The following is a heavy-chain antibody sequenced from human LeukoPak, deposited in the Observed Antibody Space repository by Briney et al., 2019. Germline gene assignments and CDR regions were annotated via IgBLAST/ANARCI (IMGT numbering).Heavy chain of an antibody. J-gene: IGHJ4*02. D-gene: IGHD2-15*01. CDR1: GGSISSSSYY. CDR2: IYYSGST. V-gene: IGHV4-39*01. CDR3: ATPYCSSGSCSTFAY. Sequence: SETLSLTCTVSGGSISSSSYYWGWIRQPPGKGLEWIGSIYYSGSTYYNPSLKSRVTISVDTSKNQFSLKLSSVTAADTAVYHCATPYCSSGSCSTFAYWGQGTLVTVSS.